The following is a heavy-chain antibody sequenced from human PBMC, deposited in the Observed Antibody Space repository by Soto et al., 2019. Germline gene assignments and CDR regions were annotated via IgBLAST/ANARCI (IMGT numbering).Heavy chain of an antibody. CDR2: IYYSGST. D-gene: IGHD5-18*01. CDR3: ARTLDTAMGPSDY. V-gene: IGHV4-61*01. Sequence: PSETLSLTCTVSGGSVSSGSYYWGWIRQPPGKGLEWIGYIYYSGSTNYNPSLKSRVTISVDTSKNQFSLKLSSVTAADTAVYYCARTLDTAMGPSDYWGQGTLVTVSS. J-gene: IGHJ4*02. CDR1: GGSVSSGSYY.